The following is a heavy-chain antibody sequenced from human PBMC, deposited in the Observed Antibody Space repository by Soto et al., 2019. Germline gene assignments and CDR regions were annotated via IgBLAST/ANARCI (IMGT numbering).Heavy chain of an antibody. D-gene: IGHD6-6*01. CDR2: VSAYNGER. V-gene: IGHV1-18*01. CDR1: GYTFTNYG. Sequence: QVPLVQSGAEVKKPGASVKVSCKASGYTFTNYGINWVRQAPGQGLEWLGWVSAYNGERRYAQRVQARVIMTTDTPTTTAYTELRSLRSDDTAVYYCSRGTSIPASGDYWGQGTLVTVSS. CDR3: SRGTSIPASGDY. J-gene: IGHJ4*01.